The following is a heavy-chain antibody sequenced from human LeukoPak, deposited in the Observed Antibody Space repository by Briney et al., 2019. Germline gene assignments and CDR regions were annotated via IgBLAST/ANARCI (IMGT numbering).Heavy chain of an antibody. D-gene: IGHD2-15*01. CDR2: IKQDGSEK. Sequence: GGSLRLSCAASGFTFSSYWMSWVRQAPGKGLEWVANIKQDGSEKYYVDSVKGRFTISRDNAKNSLYLQMNSLRAEDTAVYYCATRRVYCSGGSCYHDSFDYWGQGTLVTVSS. V-gene: IGHV3-7*01. CDR3: ATRRVYCSGGSCYHDSFDY. CDR1: GFTFSSYW. J-gene: IGHJ4*02.